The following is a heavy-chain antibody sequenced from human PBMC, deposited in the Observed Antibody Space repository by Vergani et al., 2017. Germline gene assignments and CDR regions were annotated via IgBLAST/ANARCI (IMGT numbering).Heavy chain of an antibody. CDR1: GGSFSGYY. J-gene: IGHJ4*02. D-gene: IGHD3-22*01. CDR3: AKGYYYDSSGYYLYYFDY. V-gene: IGHV4-34*01. Sequence: QVQLQQWGAGLLKPSETLSLTCAVYGGSFSGYYWSWIRQPPGKGLEWIGEINHSGSTNYNPSLKSRVSVSLDTSKNQFSLKLSSVTAADTAVYYCAKGYYYDSSGYYLYYFDYWGQGTLVTVSS. CDR2: INHSGST.